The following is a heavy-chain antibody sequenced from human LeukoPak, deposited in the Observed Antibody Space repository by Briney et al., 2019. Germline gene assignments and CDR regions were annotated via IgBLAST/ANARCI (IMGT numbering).Heavy chain of an antibody. D-gene: IGHD1-1*01. J-gene: IGHJ4*02. CDR2: IYPNSGGT. Sequence: ASVKVSCKAAGYTFTGYYMFWVRQAPGQGLEWMGRIYPNSGGTNYAQKFQGRVTMTRDTSISTAYMELSRLRSDDTAVYYCARAGGGGTRLDYWGQGTLVTVSS. V-gene: IGHV1-2*06. CDR1: GYTFTGYY. CDR3: ARAGGGGTRLDY.